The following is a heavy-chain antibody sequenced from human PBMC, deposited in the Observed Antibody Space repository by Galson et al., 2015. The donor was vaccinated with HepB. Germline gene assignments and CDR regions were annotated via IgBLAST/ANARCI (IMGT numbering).Heavy chain of an antibody. CDR1: GGSFGTYY. J-gene: IGHJ5*02. CDR3: ARGVVQWTTWRYWFDS. Sequence: SLTCAVYGGSFGTYYWAWIRQPPGKGMEWIGEVRHNGNTYYKASLKSRVTVSLDTSKSQFSLRLKSMTAADAAIYYCARGVVQWTTWRYWFDSWSQGAPVIV. D-gene: IGHD1-26*01. CDR2: VRHNGNT. V-gene: IGHV4-34*01.